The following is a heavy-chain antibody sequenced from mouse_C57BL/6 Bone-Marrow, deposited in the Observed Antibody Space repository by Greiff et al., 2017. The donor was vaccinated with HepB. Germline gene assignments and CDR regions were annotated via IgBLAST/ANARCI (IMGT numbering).Heavy chain of an antibody. V-gene: IGHV1-62-3*01. CDR1: GYTFTSYW. D-gene: IGHD1-1*01. Sequence: QVQLQQPGAELVKPGASVKLSCKASGYTFTSYWMHWVKQRPGRGLEWIGRIDPNSGGTKYNEKFKGKATLTADKSSSTAYMQLSSLTSEDSAVYFCANRGASYYYGSRRYFDVWGTGTTVTVSS. CDR2: IDPNSGGT. CDR3: ANRGASYYYGSRRYFDV. J-gene: IGHJ1*03.